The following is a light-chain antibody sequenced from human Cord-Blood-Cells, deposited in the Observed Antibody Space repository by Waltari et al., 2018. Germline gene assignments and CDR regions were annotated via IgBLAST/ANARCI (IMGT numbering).Light chain of an antibody. V-gene: IGKV4-1*01. J-gene: IGKJ1*01. CDR1: QRVLYSSNNKNY. CDR2: WAS. Sequence: DIVMTQSPYSLAVSLGERATSNCKSSQRVLYSSNNKNYLAWYQQKPGQPPKLLIYWASTRESGVPDRFSGSGSGTDFTLTISSLQAEDVAVYYCQQYYSTPWTFGQGTKVEIK. CDR3: QQYYSTPWT.